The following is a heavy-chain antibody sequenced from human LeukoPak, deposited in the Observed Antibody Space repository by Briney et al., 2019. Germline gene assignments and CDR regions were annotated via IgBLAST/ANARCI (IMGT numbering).Heavy chain of an antibody. CDR1: GFTFSSYA. V-gene: IGHV3-30-3*01. D-gene: IGHD2/OR15-2a*01. CDR3: ARERIQCMDV. CDR2: ISYDGSNK. Sequence: GGSLRLSCAASGFTFSSYAMHWVRQAPGKGLEWVAVISYDGSNKYYADSVKGRFTISRDNSKNTLYLQMNSLRAEDTAVYYCARERIQCMDVWGQGTTVTVSS. J-gene: IGHJ6*02.